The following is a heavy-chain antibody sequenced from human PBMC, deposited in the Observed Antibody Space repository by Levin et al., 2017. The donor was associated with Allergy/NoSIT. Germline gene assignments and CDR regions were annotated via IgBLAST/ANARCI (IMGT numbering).Heavy chain of an antibody. Sequence: SETLSLTCAVSGASVTTSDWWTWVRQPPGKGLEWIGEVYHSGLTNYHPSLKSRVTMSVDKSRNQFSLKLTSLTAADTAVYYCARVLVEAATGRAFDYWGQGTLVTVSS. D-gene: IGHD6-13*01. CDR2: VYHSGLT. CDR3: ARVLVEAATGRAFDY. J-gene: IGHJ4*02. V-gene: IGHV4-4*02. CDR1: GASVTTSDW.